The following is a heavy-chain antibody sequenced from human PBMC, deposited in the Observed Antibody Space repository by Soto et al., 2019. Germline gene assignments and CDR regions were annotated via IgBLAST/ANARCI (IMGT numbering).Heavy chain of an antibody. J-gene: IGHJ6*02. CDR1: GFTFSNYP. CDR3: AGALENPYFYYGLNV. CDR2: ISGSGA. D-gene: IGHD1-1*01. Sequence: EVQLLESGGGLVQRGGSLRLSCAASGFTFSNYPMSWVRQAPGKGLEWVSVISGSGAFYADSVKGRFTISRDHSKNTLYLQMNSLRGDDTATYYCAGALENPYFYYGLNVWGQGTTVTVSS. V-gene: IGHV3-23*01.